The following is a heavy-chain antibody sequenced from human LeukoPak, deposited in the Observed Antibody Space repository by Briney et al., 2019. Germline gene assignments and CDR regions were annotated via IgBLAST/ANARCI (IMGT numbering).Heavy chain of an antibody. V-gene: IGHV3-30*02. Sequence: PGGALRLACAASGFRSSDYGMQRVRQAPGKGLEKVACIRDDENTKYYVDSVKGRFTVSRDNSKNTLYLQMDRLRADDTAVYYCAKENTRDGYRHFHKWGQGTLVTVSS. D-gene: IGHD5-24*01. CDR1: GFRSSDYG. CDR2: IRDDENTK. CDR3: AKENTRDGYRHFHK. J-gene: IGHJ4*02.